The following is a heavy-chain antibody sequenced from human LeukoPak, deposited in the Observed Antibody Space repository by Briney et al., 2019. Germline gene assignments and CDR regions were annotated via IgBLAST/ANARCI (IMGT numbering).Heavy chain of an antibody. CDR3: ASQYSSGWYGVNY. CDR1: GGSFSGYY. Sequence: SETLSLTCAVYGGSFSGYYWSWIRQPPGKGLEWIGDINHSGSTNYNPSLKSRVTISVDTSKNQFSLKLSSVTAADTAVYYCASQYSSGWYGVNYWGQGTLVTVSS. D-gene: IGHD6-19*01. V-gene: IGHV4-34*01. J-gene: IGHJ4*02. CDR2: INHSGST.